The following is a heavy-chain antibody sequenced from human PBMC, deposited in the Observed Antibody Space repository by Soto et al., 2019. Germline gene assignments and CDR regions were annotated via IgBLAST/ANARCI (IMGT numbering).Heavy chain of an antibody. CDR3: WTKKENYDILTGYYNVVDY. V-gene: IGHV1-18*04. D-gene: IGHD3-9*01. J-gene: IGHJ4*02. Sequence: ASVKVSCKASGYTFTSYGISWVRQAPGQGLEWMGWISAYNGNTNYAQKLQGRVTMTTDTSTSTAYMELRSLRSDDTAVYYCWTKKENYDILTGYYNVVDYWGQGTLVTV. CDR2: ISAYNGNT. CDR1: GYTFTSYG.